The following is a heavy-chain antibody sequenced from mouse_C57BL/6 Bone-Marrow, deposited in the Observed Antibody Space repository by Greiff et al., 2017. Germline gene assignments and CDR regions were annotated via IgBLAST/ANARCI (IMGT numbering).Heavy chain of an antibody. CDR1: GYTFTSYG. CDR3: AEGVSSYEAMDY. Sequence: QLQQSGAELARPGASVKLSCKASGYTFTSYGISWVKQRTGQGLEWIGEIYPRSGNTYYNEKFKGKATLTADKSYSTAYMELRSLTSEDSAVYFCAEGVSSYEAMDYWGQGTSVTVSS. J-gene: IGHJ4*01. CDR2: IYPRSGNT. D-gene: IGHD1-1*01. V-gene: IGHV1-81*01.